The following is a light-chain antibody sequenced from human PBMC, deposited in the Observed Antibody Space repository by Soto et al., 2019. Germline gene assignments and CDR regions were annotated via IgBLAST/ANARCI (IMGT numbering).Light chain of an antibody. CDR1: TGAVTSGCY. CDR2: STS. J-gene: IGLJ3*02. Sequence: QTVVTQEPSLTVSPGGTVTLTCASSTGAVTSGCYPNWFQQKPGQAPRALSYSTSNKHSWTPARFSGSLLGGKAALTLSGVQPEDEAEYYCLLYYGGAQLWVFGGGTKLTVL. V-gene: IGLV7-43*01. CDR3: LLYYGGAQLWV.